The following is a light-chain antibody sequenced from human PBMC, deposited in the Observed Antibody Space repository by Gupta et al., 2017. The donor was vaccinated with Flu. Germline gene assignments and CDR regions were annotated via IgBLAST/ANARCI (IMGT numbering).Light chain of an antibody. CDR1: QSVLYSSNNKNY. Sequence: SLGEGATINCKSSQSVLYSSNNKNYLAWYQQKPGQPPKLLIYWASNRESGVPDRFSGSGSGTDFTLTISSLQTEDVAVYYCQQYYSTPRTFGQGTRVEIK. J-gene: IGKJ1*01. V-gene: IGKV4-1*01. CDR2: WAS. CDR3: QQYYSTPRT.